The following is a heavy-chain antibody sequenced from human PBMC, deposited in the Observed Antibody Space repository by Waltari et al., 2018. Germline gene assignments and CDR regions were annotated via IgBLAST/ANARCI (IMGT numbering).Heavy chain of an antibody. Sequence: VQLVQSGAEVKKPGESLKISCKTSGFIFTNFWIGWVRQMPGKGLEWMGFIYPSDSTTRYSPSFQGQVTISADKSVTTAYLQWSSLKASDTAMYYCTRIPSVGELFLYFDFWGQGTLLTVSS. V-gene: IGHV5-51*01. J-gene: IGHJ4*02. CDR3: TRIPSVGELFLYFDF. CDR1: GFIFTNFW. D-gene: IGHD3-10*01. CDR2: IYPSDSTT.